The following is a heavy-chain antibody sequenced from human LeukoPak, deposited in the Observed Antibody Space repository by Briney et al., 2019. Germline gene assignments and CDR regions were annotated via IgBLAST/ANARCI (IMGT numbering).Heavy chain of an antibody. CDR3: AGGRGYFPVSWFDP. V-gene: IGHV4-34*01. CDR2: INHSGST. J-gene: IGHJ5*02. CDR1: GGSFSGYY. Sequence: SETLSLTCAVYGGSFSGYYWSWIRQPPGKGLEWIGEINHSGSTNYNPSLKSRVTISVDTSKNQFSLKLSSVTAADTAVYYCAGGRGYFPVSWFDPWGQGTLVTVSS. D-gene: IGHD6-13*01.